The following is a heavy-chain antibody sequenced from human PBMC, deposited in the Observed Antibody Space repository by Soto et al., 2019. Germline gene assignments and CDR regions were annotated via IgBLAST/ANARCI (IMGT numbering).Heavy chain of an antibody. CDR1: GFTFSSYG. V-gene: IGHV3-30*18. CDR2: ISYDGSNK. D-gene: IGHD7-27*01. CDR3: AKSGEPIWGSAGGWFDP. Sequence: QVQLVESGGGVVQPGRSLRLSCAASGFTFSSYGMHWVRQAPGKGLEWVAVISYDGSNKYYADSVKGRFTISRDNSKNTLYLQMNSLRAEDTAVYYCAKSGEPIWGSAGGWFDPWGQGTLVTVSS. J-gene: IGHJ5*02.